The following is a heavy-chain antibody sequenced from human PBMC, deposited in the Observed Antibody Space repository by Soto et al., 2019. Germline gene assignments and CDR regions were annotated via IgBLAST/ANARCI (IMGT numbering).Heavy chain of an antibody. CDR1: GFTFTNYD. CDR3: ARDGVLRLRELSLDYYYGMDI. CDR2: VSYDGSSE. D-gene: IGHD3-16*02. J-gene: IGHJ6*02. V-gene: IGHV3-33*05. Sequence: QVRLVESGGGVVRLGRSLSLSCAASGFTFTNYDMHWVRQAPGKGLEWVAVVSYDGSSEDYAASVKGRFTISRDNSKDTLFLQMNNLRAEDTAVYYCARDGVLRLRELSLDYYYGMDIWGQGTTVTVSS.